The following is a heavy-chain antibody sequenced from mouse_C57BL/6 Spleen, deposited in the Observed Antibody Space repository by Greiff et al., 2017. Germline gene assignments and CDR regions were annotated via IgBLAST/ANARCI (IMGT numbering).Heavy chain of an antibody. J-gene: IGHJ1*03. D-gene: IGHD1-1*01. V-gene: IGHV1-53*01. Sequence: QVQLQQPGTELVKPGASVKLSCKASGYTFTSYWMHWVKQRPGQGLEWIGNINPSNGGTNYNEKFKSKATLTVDKSSSTAYMQLSSLTSEDSAVDDCARWVVANWYFDVWGTGTTVTVSS. CDR2: INPSNGGT. CDR1: GYTFTSYW. CDR3: ARWVVANWYFDV.